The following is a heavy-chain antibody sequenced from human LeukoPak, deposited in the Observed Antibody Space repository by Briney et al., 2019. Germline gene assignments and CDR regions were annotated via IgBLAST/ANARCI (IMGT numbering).Heavy chain of an antibody. CDR1: GDSVSSKSAA. J-gene: IGHJ5*02. CDR2: TYYRSKWYN. D-gene: IGHD3-22*01. CDR3: AREPGFDSSGYLNWFDP. V-gene: IGHV6-1*01. Sequence: SQTLSLTCAISGDSVSSKSAAWNWIRQSPSRGLEWLGRTYYRSKWYNDYAVSVKSRITINPDTSKNQFSLQLDSVTPEDTAVYYCAREPGFDSSGYLNWFDPWGQGTLVTVSS.